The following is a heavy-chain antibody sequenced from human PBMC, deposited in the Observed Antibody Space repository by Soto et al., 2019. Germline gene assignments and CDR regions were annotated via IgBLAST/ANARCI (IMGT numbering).Heavy chain of an antibody. J-gene: IGHJ4*02. V-gene: IGHV3-13*01. CDR3: AGGKKAWYYGSGSYFAY. Sequence: EVQLVESGGGLVQPGGSLRLSCAASGFTFSSYDMHWVRQATGKGLEWVSAIGTAGDTYYPRSVKVRFTISSENAKNSLSLHMNSLRVGHAAVYYCAGGKKAWYYGSGSYFAYWGQGTLVTVSS. D-gene: IGHD3-10*01. CDR1: GFTFSSYD. CDR2: IGTAGDT.